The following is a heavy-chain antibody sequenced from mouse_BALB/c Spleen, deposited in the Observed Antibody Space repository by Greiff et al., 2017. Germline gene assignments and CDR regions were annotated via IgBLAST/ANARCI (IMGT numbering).Heavy chain of an antibody. CDR2: IDPENGDT. CDR1: GFNIKDYH. J-gene: IGHJ4*01. Sequence: EVQLQQSGAELVRSGASVKLSCTASGFNIKDYHMHWVKQRPEQGLEWIGWIDPENGDTEYAPKFQGKATMTADKSSSTAYMQLSSLTSEDSAVYYCARSLYDGYYVRAMDYWGQGTSVTVSS. V-gene: IGHV14-4*02. D-gene: IGHD2-3*01. CDR3: ARSLYDGYYVRAMDY.